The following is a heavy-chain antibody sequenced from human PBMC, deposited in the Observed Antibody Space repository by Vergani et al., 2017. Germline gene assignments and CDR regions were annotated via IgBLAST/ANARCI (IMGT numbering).Heavy chain of an antibody. Sequence: EVQLLESGGGLVQPGGSLRLSCAASGFTFSSYAMSWVRQAPGKGLEWVSAISGSGGSTYYADSVKGRFTISRDNSKNTLYLQMNSLRAEDTAVYYCARDPAGDSSGYYRETFDYWGQGTLVTVSS. V-gene: IGHV3-23*01. D-gene: IGHD3-22*01. CDR1: GFTFSSYA. CDR3: ARDPAGDSSGYYRETFDY. CDR2: ISGSGGST. J-gene: IGHJ4*02.